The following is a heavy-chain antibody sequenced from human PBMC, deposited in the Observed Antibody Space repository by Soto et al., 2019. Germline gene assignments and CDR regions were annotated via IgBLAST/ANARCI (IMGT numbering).Heavy chain of an antibody. CDR2: IIPIFGTA. CDR3: ARDLYGSYDSSGYGYFQH. CDR1: GGTFSSYA. Sequence: GASVKVSCKASGGTFSSYAISWVRQAPGQGLEWMGGIIPIFGTANYAQKFQGRVTITADKSTSTAYMELSSLRSEDTAVYYCARDLYGSYDSSGYGYFQHWGQGTLVTSPQ. V-gene: IGHV1-69*06. D-gene: IGHD3-22*01. J-gene: IGHJ1*01.